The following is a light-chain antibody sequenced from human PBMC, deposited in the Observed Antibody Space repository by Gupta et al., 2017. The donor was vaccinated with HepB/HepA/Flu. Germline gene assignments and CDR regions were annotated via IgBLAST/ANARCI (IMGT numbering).Light chain of an antibody. CDR3: QSADSSGTYVV. V-gene: IGLV3-25*03. J-gene: IGLJ2*01. CDR1: ALPKQY. Sequence: SYELTQPPSVSVSPGQTDRITCSGDALPKQYAYWYQQRPGQAPILVMYKDSERPSGIPERFSGSDSGTAVTLTISGVQAEDEADYYCQSADSSGTYVVFGGGTKLTVL. CDR2: KDS.